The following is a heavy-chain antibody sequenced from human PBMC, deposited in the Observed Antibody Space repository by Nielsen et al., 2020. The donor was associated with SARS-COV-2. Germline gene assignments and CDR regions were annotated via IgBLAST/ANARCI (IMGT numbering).Heavy chain of an antibody. CDR3: AKDWTAIVVVPSGGVDY. D-gene: IGHD2-15*01. Sequence: KSLKISCAASGFTFSTYGMHWVRQAPGKGLEWVAAISYDGSNKYYVDSVKGRFTISRDNSKNTLYLQMSSLREEDTAVYYCAKDWTAIVVVPSGGVDYWGQGTLVTVSS. CDR1: GFTFSTYG. J-gene: IGHJ4*02. V-gene: IGHV3-30*18. CDR2: ISYDGSNK.